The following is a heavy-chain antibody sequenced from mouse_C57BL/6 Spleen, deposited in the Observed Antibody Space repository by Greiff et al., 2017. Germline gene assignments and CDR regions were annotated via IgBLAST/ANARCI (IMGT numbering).Heavy chain of an antibody. Sequence: EVKVVESGGGLVQPGGSLSLSCAASGFTFTDYYMSWVRQPPGKALEWLGFIRNKANGYTTEYSAYVKGRVTISRDNSQSILYLQMNALRAEDSATYDCARYSYESYFDYWGQGTTLTVSS. CDR2: IRNKANGYTT. CDR1: GFTFTDYY. D-gene: IGHD2-14*01. V-gene: IGHV7-3*01. CDR3: ARYSYESYFDY. J-gene: IGHJ2*01.